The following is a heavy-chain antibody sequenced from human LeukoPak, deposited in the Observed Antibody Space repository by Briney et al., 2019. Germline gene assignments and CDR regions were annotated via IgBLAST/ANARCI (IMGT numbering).Heavy chain of an antibody. Sequence: PGGSLRLSCAASGFTFSSYAMSWVRQAPGKGLEWVSAISGTGGRTYYADSVKGRFTISRDNSKNTLYLQMNSLRAEDTAVYYCAKIAFSGSYYGGFDYWGQGTLVTVSS. J-gene: IGHJ4*02. V-gene: IGHV3-23*01. CDR3: AKIAFSGSYYGGFDY. CDR2: ISGTGGRT. D-gene: IGHD1-26*01. CDR1: GFTFSSYA.